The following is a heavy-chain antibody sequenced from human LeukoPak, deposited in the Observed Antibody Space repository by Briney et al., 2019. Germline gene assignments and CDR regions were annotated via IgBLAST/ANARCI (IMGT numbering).Heavy chain of an antibody. Sequence: SETLSLTCTVSGGSLSSSSYYWGWIRQPPGKGLEWIGSIYYSGSTYYNPSLKSRVTISVDTSKNQFSLKLSSMTAADTAVYYCARIRLGYSSGWYPWDYWGQGTLVTVSS. J-gene: IGHJ4*02. CDR3: ARIRLGYSSGWYPWDY. CDR2: IYYSGST. V-gene: IGHV4-39*01. CDR1: GGSLSSSSYY. D-gene: IGHD6-19*01.